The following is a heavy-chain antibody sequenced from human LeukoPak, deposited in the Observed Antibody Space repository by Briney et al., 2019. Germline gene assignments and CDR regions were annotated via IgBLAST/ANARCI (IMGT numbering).Heavy chain of an antibody. Sequence: GGSLRLSCAAPGFTFSNYAMSWVRQAPGKGLEWVSAISGSGGSTYYADSVKGRFTISRDNSMHTLYLQMNSQRAEDTAVYYCAKGIAAAGGVLDHWGQGTLVTVSS. CDR1: GFTFSNYA. CDR3: AKGIAAAGGVLDH. D-gene: IGHD6-13*01. CDR2: ISGSGGST. J-gene: IGHJ4*02. V-gene: IGHV3-23*01.